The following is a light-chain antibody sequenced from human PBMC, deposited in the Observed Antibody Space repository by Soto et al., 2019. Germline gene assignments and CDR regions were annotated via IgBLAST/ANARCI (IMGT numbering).Light chain of an antibody. V-gene: IGLV2-14*01. J-gene: IGLJ2*01. Sequence: QSALTQPASVSGSPGQSITISCTGTSSDVGGYNYVSWYQQHPGKAPKLMIYDVXNRXSXXXXXXXGSKSGNTASLTISGLQAEDEADYYCSSYTSSSTLVVFGGGTKLTVL. CDR3: SSYTSSSTLVV. CDR2: DVX. CDR1: SSDVGGYNY.